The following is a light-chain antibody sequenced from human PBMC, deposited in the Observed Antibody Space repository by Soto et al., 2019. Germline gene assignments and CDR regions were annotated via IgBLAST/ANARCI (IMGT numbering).Light chain of an antibody. V-gene: IGKV3-15*01. CDR3: QRYNSWPFT. J-gene: IGKJ3*01. CDR2: GAS. Sequence: IVMSQSLANVSVSQEERATPSCRASQSVSRINVAWYQQTPGQAPRLLIYGASTRATGIPGRFSGSGSGTEFTLTISSLQSEDFAVYYCQRYNSWPFTFGPGTKVDIK. CDR1: QSVSRIN.